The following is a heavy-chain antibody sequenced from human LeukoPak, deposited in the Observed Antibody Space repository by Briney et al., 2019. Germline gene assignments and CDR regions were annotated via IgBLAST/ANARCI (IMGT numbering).Heavy chain of an antibody. D-gene: IGHD6-6*01. V-gene: IGHV3-23*01. CDR1: GFTFSSYA. Sequence: GGSLRLSCAASGFTFSSYAMSWVRQAPGKGLEWVSAISGSGGSTYYADSVKGRFTISRDNSKNTLYLQMNSLRAEDTAVYYCAKARYSSWRGQLDYWGQGTLVTVSS. J-gene: IGHJ4*02. CDR2: ISGSGGST. CDR3: AKARYSSWRGQLDY.